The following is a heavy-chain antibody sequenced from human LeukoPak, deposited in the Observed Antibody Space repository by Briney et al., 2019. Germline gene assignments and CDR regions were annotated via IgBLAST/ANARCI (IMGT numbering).Heavy chain of an antibody. Sequence: GGSLRLSCAASGFTFSSYAMHWVRQAPGKGLEWVAVISYDGNNKYHADSVKGRFTISRDNSKNTEYLQMNSLRAEDTAAYYCARDGGFGVVTGKSWFDPWGQGTLVTVSS. CDR1: GFTFSSYA. V-gene: IGHV3-30-3*01. D-gene: IGHD3-3*01. J-gene: IGHJ5*02. CDR3: ARDGGFGVVTGKSWFDP. CDR2: ISYDGNNK.